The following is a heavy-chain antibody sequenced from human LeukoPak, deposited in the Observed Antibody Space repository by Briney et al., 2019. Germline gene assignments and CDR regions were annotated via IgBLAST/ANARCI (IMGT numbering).Heavy chain of an antibody. CDR3: ARKQLVAPFDY. CDR2: ISSSSSYI. J-gene: IGHJ4*02. D-gene: IGHD6-13*01. CDR1: GFTFSSYA. V-gene: IGHV3-21*01. Sequence: GGSLRLSCAASGFTFSSYAMNWVRQAPGKGLEWVLSISSSSSYIYYADSVKGRFTISRDNAKNSLYLQMNSLRAEDTAVYYCARKQLVAPFDYWGQGTLVTVSS.